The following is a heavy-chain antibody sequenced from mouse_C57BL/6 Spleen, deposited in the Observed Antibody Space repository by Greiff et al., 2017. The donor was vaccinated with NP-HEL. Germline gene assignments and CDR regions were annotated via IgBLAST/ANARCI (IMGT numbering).Heavy chain of an antibody. V-gene: IGHV1-19*01. CDR3: ARPFYYGSSYHWYFDV. D-gene: IGHD1-1*01. J-gene: IGHJ1*03. CDR2: INPYNGGT. CDR1: GYTFTDYY. Sequence: EVQLQQSGPVLVKPGASVKMSCKASGYTFTDYYMNWVKQSHGKSLEWIGVINPYNGGTSYNQKFKGKATLTVDKSSSTAYMELNSLTSEDSAVYYCARPFYYGSSYHWYFDVWGTGTTVTVSS.